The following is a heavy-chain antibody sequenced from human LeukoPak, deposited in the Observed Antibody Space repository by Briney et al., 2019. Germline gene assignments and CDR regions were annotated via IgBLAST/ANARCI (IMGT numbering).Heavy chain of an antibody. V-gene: IGHV4-39*01. Sequence: SETLSLTCTVSGGSIGGSSYFWGWIRQPPGKGLEWIGSIYYSGSTYYNPSLKSRVTISVSKNQFSLKLSSVTAADTPVYYCARHYGPWGQGTLVTVSS. J-gene: IGHJ5*02. CDR3: ARHYGP. CDR1: GGSIGGSSYF. CDR2: IYYSGST. D-gene: IGHD3-16*01.